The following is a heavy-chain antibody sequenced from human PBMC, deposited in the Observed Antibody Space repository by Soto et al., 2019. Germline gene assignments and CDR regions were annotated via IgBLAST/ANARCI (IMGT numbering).Heavy chain of an antibody. V-gene: IGHV4-59*08. CDR2: IYYSGST. J-gene: IGHJ6*03. Sequence: SETLSLTCTVSGGSISSYYWSWIRQPPGKGLEWIGYIYYSGSTNYNPSLKSRVTISVDTSKNQFSLKLSSVTAADTAVYYCARLYYDFWSGYYNYYYMDVWGKGTTVTVSS. D-gene: IGHD3-3*01. CDR3: ARLYYDFWSGYYNYYYMDV. CDR1: GGSISSYY.